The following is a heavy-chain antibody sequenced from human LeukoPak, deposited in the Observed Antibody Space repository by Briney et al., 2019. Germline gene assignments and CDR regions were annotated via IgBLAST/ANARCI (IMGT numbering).Heavy chain of an antibody. CDR2: IIPIFGTA. J-gene: IGHJ5*02. D-gene: IGHD4-11*01. Sequence: AAVKVSCKASGGTFSSYAISWVRQAPGQGLEGMGGIIPIFGTANHAQKFQGRVTITTDESTSTAYMELSSLRSEDTAVDYCARGWATVTDNWFDPWGQGTLVTVSS. V-gene: IGHV1-69*05. CDR3: ARGWATVTDNWFDP. CDR1: GGTFSSYA.